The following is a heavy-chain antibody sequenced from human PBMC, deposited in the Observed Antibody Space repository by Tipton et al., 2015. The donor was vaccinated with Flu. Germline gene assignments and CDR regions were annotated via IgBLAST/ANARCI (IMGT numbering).Heavy chain of an antibody. V-gene: IGHV1-2*06. CDR3: VRDGDSSSWADAFDI. D-gene: IGHD6-13*01. J-gene: IGHJ3*02. Sequence: QLVQSGAEVKKPGASVKVSGKGSGYTFSLHGISWVRQAPGQGLEWMGRINPNIGGAIYAQKFQGRVTMTRDTSISTAYMELSRLTSDDTAVYYCVRDGDSSSWADAFDIWGQGTMVTVSS. CDR2: INPNIGGA. CDR1: GYTFSLHG.